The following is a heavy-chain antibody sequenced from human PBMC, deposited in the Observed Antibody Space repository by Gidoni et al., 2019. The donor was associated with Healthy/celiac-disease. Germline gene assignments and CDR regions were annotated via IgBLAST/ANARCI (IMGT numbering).Heavy chain of an antibody. J-gene: IGHJ6*02. CDR1: GGTFSSYA. V-gene: IGHV1-69*01. Sequence: QVQLVQSGAEVKKPGSSVKVSCKASGGTFSSYAISCVRPAPGQGLEWMGGIIPIFGTANYAQKFQGRVTITADESTSTAYMELSSLRSEDTAVYYCASIYCSGGSCSSGHYYYYGMDVWGQGTTVTVSS. D-gene: IGHD2-15*01. CDR2: IIPIFGTA. CDR3: ASIYCSGGSCSSGHYYYYGMDV.